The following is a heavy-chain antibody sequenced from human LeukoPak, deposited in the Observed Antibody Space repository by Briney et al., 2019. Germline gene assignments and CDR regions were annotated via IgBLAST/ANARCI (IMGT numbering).Heavy chain of an antibody. J-gene: IGHJ4*02. D-gene: IGHD3-22*01. CDR1: GFTFSGFW. V-gene: IGHV3-7*03. Sequence: GGSLRLSCAVSGFTFSGFWMSWSRQAPGKGLEWLASINSDGSEGYYADVVKGRFTISRDNAKNSLYLQINSLRAEDTAVYYCARAAYDSNGFTANHDYWGQGTLVTVSS. CDR3: ARAAYDSNGFTANHDY. CDR2: INSDGSEG.